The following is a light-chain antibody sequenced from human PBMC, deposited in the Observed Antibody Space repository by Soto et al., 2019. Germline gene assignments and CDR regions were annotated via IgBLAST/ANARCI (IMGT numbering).Light chain of an antibody. CDR1: RSNIGNNA. CDR3: APWDHRLNAPGV. J-gene: IGLJ3*02. Sequence: QSVLTQTPSASGTPGQTVTISCSGSRSNIGNNAVSWYQQFPGTAPKLLIYKNNQRPSGVPDRFSGSKSGTSASLAISGLQSVGEAYYYCAPWDHRLNAPGVFGGGTKVTVL. V-gene: IGLV1-44*01. CDR2: KNN.